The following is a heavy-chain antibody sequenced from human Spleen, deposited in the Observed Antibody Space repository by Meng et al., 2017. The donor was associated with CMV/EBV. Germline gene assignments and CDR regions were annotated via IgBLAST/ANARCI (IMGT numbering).Heavy chain of an antibody. CDR1: GYIFTDYG. CDR2: ISAHNGNT. D-gene: IGHD2-15*01. V-gene: IGHV1-18*01. Sequence: ASVKVSCKASGYIFTDYGISWIRQAPGQGLEWMGWISAHNGNTNYAQKVQGRVTMTTDTSTSTAYMELRSLRSDDTAVYYCARDQVVVVTRNGMDVWGQGTTVTVSS. J-gene: IGHJ6*02. CDR3: ARDQVVVVTRNGMDV.